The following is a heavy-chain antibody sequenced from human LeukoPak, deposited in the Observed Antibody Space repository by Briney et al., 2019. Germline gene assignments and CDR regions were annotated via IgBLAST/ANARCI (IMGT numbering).Heavy chain of an antibody. J-gene: IGHJ4*02. CDR3: AKSATYRFDY. D-gene: IGHD3-3*01. CDR2: ISSSSSYT. Sequence: PGGSLRLSCAASGFTFSNSEMNWVRQAPGKGLEWVSYISSSSSYTNYADSVKGRFTISRDNTKNSLYLQMNSLTAEDTAVYYCAKSATYRFDYWGQGTLVTVSS. V-gene: IGHV3-11*03. CDR1: GFTFSNSE.